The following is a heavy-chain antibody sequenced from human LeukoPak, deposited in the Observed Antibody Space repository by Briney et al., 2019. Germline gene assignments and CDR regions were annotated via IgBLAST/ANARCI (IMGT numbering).Heavy chain of an antibody. D-gene: IGHD3-3*01. CDR2: ISSSSSYI. CDR1: GFTFSRHG. Sequence: GGSLRLSCAASGFTFSRHGMNWVRRAPGKGLEWVSSISSSSSYIYYADSVKGRFTISRDNAKNSLYLQMNSLRAEDTAVYYCARGSVRTIFGVVNGDYWGQGTLVTVSS. CDR3: ARGSVRTIFGVVNGDY. V-gene: IGHV3-21*01. J-gene: IGHJ4*02.